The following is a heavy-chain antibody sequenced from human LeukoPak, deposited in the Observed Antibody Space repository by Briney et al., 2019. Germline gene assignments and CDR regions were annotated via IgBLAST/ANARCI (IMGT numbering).Heavy chain of an antibody. CDR3: ARDSGYSSSWYYFDY. CDR2: LNWNGGST. Sequence: GGSLRLSCAASGFTFEKHGMSWVRQAPGKGLEWVSGLNWNGGSTGYADSVKGRFTISRDNAKKSLYLQMNSLRAEDTALYYCARDSGYSSSWYYFDYWGQGTLVTVSS. D-gene: IGHD6-13*01. J-gene: IGHJ4*02. V-gene: IGHV3-20*04. CDR1: GFTFEKHG.